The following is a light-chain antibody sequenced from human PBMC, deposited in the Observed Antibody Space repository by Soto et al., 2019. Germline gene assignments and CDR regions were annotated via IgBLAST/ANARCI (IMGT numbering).Light chain of an antibody. V-gene: IGKV3-15*01. J-gene: IGKJ1*01. Sequence: EIVMTHSPAPLSVSPGERATLSCRASQSVSSNLAWYQQKPGQAPRLLIYGASTRATGIPARFSGSGSGTEFTLTISSLQSEDFAVYYCQQYNNWPGTFGQGTKV. CDR2: GAS. CDR1: QSVSSN. CDR3: QQYNNWPGT.